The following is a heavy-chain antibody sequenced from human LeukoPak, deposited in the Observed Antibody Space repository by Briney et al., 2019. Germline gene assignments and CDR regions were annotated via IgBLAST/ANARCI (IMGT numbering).Heavy chain of an antibody. J-gene: IGHJ4*02. V-gene: IGHV3-23*01. CDR3: AKALSGSLFRY. CDR2: ISGSGGST. CDR1: GVTFSSYA. Sequence: GGSLRLSCAASGVTFSSYAMSWVRQAPGKGLEWVSAISGSGGSTYYADSVKGRFTISRDNSKNTLYLQMNSLRAEDTAVYYCAKALSGSLFRYWGQGTLVTVSS. D-gene: IGHD1-26*01.